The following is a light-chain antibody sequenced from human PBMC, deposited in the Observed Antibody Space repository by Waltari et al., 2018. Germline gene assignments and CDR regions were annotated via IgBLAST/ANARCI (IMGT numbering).Light chain of an antibody. V-gene: IGLV2-14*01. Sequence: QSALTQPASVSGSPGQSITISCIGTGRDIGTYNLVSWYQQYPGKAPKPLIYEVTNRPSGVSHRFSGSKSGNTASLTISGLQAEDEAHYYCSSYRSSNNVVFGGGTKVTVL. J-gene: IGLJ2*01. CDR2: EVT. CDR3: SSYRSSNNVV. CDR1: GRDIGTYNL.